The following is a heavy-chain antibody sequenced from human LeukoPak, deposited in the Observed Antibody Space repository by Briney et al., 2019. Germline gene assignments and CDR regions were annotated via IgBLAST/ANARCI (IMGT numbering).Heavy chain of an antibody. CDR2: IVPQFGTS. D-gene: IGHD3-22*01. CDR3: ARDDCTDGSCYTDY. V-gene: IGHV1-69*13. J-gene: IGHJ4*02. CDR1: GGTVTDYG. Sequence: SVKVSCKASGGTVTDYGISWVRQAPRQGLEWMGGIVPQFGTSHYAKKFQDRLTITADEATNTLYMELSSLRLEDTGVYYCARDDCTDGSCYTDYWGQGTLVTVSS.